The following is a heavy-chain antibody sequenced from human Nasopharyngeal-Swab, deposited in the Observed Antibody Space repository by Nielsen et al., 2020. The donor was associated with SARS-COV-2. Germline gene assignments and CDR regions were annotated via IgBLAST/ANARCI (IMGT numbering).Heavy chain of an antibody. CDR2: INSDGSST. CDR1: GFTFSSYD. D-gene: IGHD5-12*01. J-gene: IGHJ4*02. V-gene: IGHV3-74*01. CDR3: ARARGDLGY. Sequence: GESLKISCAASGFTFSSYDMHWVRQAPGKGLVWVSRINSDGSSTSYADSVKGRFTISRDNAKNTLYLQMNSLRAEDPAVYYCARARGDLGYWGQGTLVTVSS.